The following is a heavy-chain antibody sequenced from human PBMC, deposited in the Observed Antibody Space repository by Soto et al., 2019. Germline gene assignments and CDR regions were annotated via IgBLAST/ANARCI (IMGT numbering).Heavy chain of an antibody. Sequence: QVQLVQSGAEVKKPGASVKVSCKASGYTFTSYGISWVRQAPGQGLEWMGWISAYNGNTNYAQKLQGRVTMTTDTSTSTAYMELRSLRSDDTAVYYCAREEVVDYYYYYGMDVWGQGTTVTVSS. CDR3: AREEVVDYYYYYGMDV. J-gene: IGHJ6*02. V-gene: IGHV1-18*01. CDR2: ISAYNGNT. CDR1: GYTFTSYG.